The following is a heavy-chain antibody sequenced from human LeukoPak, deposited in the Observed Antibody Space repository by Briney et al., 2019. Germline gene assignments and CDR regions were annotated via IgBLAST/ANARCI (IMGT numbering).Heavy chain of an antibody. J-gene: IGHJ6*03. CDR2: INCNSGDA. CDR3: TDYYMDV. Sequence: ASVKVSCKASGYTFSEHYIYWVRQAPGKGLEWVGRINCNSGDATSAQKFQGRVTMTRDTSVSTVYLFCARSAGHCSNGVCFTDYYMDVWGRGTTVTVSS. D-gene: IGHD2-8*01. CDR1: GYTFSEHY. V-gene: IGHV1-2*02.